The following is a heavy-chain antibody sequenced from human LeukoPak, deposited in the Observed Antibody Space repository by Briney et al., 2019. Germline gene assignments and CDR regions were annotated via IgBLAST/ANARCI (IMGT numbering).Heavy chain of an antibody. CDR1: GYTFTGYY. CDR2: INPNSGGT. D-gene: IGHD5-18*01. CDR3: ARDGTRGGYSYGQDY. Sequence: GASVKVSCKASGYTFTGYYMHWVRQAPGQGLEWMGWINPNSGGTNYAQKFQGRVTMTRDTSISTAYMELSRLRSDDTAVYYCARDGTRGGYSYGQDYWGQGTLVTVSS. J-gene: IGHJ4*02. V-gene: IGHV1-2*02.